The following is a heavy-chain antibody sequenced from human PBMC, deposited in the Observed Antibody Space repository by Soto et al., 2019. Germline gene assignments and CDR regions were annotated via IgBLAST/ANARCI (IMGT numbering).Heavy chain of an antibody. J-gene: IGHJ4*02. D-gene: IGHD3-22*01. CDR1: GYTFTSYG. CDR2: ISAYNGNT. Sequence: ASVKVSCKASGYTFTSYGISWVRQAPGQGLEWMGWISAYNGNTNYAQKLQGRVTMTTDTSTSTAYMELRSLRSDDTAVYYCARDGYYDSSGYYPLVDYWGRGTLVTVSS. CDR3: ARDGYYDSSGYYPLVDY. V-gene: IGHV1-18*04.